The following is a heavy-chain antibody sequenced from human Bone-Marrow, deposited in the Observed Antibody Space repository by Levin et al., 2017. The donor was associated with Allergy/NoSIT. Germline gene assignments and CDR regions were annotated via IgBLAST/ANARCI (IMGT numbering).Heavy chain of an antibody. V-gene: IGHV3-73*01. Sequence: LSLTCAASGSHFNDFATHWVRQASGRGLEWVGRIRSKNKNYATAYAESVEGRFTISRDDSKNTTYLQMTSLKSEDTAVYYCTSIQGTTATTSLGHWGQGTLVTVSS. CDR1: GSHFNDFA. CDR2: IRSKNKNYAT. CDR3: TSIQGTTATTSLGH. D-gene: IGHD4-17*01. J-gene: IGHJ4*02.